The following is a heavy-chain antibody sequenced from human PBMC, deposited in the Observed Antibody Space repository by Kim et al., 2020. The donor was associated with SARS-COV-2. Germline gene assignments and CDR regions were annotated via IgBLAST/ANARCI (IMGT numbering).Heavy chain of an antibody. CDR1: GFTFSSYW. V-gene: IGHV3-7*01. CDR3: ARELRTNGVTPLPTNAFDI. CDR2: IKQDGSEK. Sequence: GGSLRLSCAASGFTFSSYWMSWVRQAPGKGLEWVANIKQDGSEKYYVDSVKGRFTISRDNAKNSLYLQMNSLRAEDTAVYYCARELRTNGVTPLPTNAFDIWGQGTMVTVSS. D-gene: IGHD2-8*01. J-gene: IGHJ3*02.